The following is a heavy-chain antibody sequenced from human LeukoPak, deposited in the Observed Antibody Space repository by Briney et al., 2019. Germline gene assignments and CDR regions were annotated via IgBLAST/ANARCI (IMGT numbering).Heavy chain of an antibody. Sequence: PSETVSLTCSVSGDSISTYHWNWIRKPPGKGLEWIGYMQSTGSSKYNPSLKSRVNIFVDTSKNQAALILTSVTAADTAAYYCARDKRHSYGRYFDHWGQGALVTVSS. CDR2: MQSTGSS. V-gene: IGHV4-59*01. D-gene: IGHD3-16*01. CDR1: GDSISTYH. J-gene: IGHJ4*02. CDR3: ARDKRHSYGRYFDH.